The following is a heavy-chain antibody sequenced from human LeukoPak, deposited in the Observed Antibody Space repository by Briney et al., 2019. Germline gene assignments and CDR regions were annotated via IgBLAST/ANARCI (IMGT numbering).Heavy chain of an antibody. CDR2: IDSSSNS. Sequence: TAGVSLRLSCAASGFTFSNYAMNWVRQAPGKGLDWVSSIDSSSNSYYADSVKGRFTISRDNAKNSLYLQMNSLRAEDTAVYYCASREPAGIWGQGTLVTVSS. D-gene: IGHD1-14*01. CDR1: GFTFSNYA. J-gene: IGHJ4*02. CDR3: ASREPAGI. V-gene: IGHV3-69-1*02.